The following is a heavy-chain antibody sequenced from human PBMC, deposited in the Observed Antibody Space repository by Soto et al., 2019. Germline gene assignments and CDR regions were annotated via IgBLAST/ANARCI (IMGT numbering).Heavy chain of an antibody. Sequence: QITLKESGPTLVKPTQTLTLTCTFSGFSRSTSGVGVGWIRQPPGKALEWLALIYWDDDKRYSPSLKGRRTLPKDTSKHQLVLTMTNMDPVDTSTYYCAHVEQCELLSFWGQGTLVTVSS. D-gene: IGHD1-26*01. V-gene: IGHV2-5*02. CDR2: IYWDDDK. CDR1: GFSRSTSGVG. CDR3: AHVEQCELLSF. J-gene: IGHJ4*02.